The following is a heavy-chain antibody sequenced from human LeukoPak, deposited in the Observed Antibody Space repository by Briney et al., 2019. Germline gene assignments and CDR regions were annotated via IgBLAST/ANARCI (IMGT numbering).Heavy chain of an antibody. D-gene: IGHD3-16*01. CDR3: ARVGFHWGRDALYYFAY. Sequence: SETLSLTCAVYGGSFSGYYWSWIRQPPGKGLEWIGEINHSGSTNYNPSLKSRVTISVDTSKNQFSLKLSSVTAADTAVYYCARVGFHWGRDALYYFAYWGQGTLVTVSS. V-gene: IGHV4-34*01. CDR1: GGSFSGYY. CDR2: INHSGST. J-gene: IGHJ4*02.